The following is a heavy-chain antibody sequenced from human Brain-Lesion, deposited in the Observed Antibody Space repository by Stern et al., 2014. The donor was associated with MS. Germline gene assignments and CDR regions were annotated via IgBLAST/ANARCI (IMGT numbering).Heavy chain of an antibody. CDR1: GGSISSGGYY. CDR2: IFNSGST. V-gene: IGHV4-61*02. J-gene: IGHJ6*02. D-gene: IGHD2-2*01. CDR3: ARGRVVPGFQYYATDV. Sequence: VQLVQSGPGLVKPSQTLSLSCTVSGGSISSGGYYWSWIRQPARKGLEWIGRIFNSGSTSYNPSLKSRGTKSIKHSKNHFPLRLNSMTAADTAVYYCARGRVVPGFQYYATDVWGQGTTVIVSS.